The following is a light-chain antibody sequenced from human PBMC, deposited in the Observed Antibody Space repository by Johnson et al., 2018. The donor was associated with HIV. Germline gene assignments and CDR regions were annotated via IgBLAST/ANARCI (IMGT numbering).Light chain of an antibody. Sequence: QPVLTQPPSVSAAPGQKVTISCSGSSSNIGNNYVSWYQQLPGTAPKLLIYDNNKRPSGIPDRFSGSKSGTSATLAITGLQTGDEADYYCGTWDSSLSAGGVFGTGTKVTVL. CDR3: GTWDSSLSAGGV. CDR2: DNN. J-gene: IGLJ1*01. V-gene: IGLV1-51*01. CDR1: SSNIGNNY.